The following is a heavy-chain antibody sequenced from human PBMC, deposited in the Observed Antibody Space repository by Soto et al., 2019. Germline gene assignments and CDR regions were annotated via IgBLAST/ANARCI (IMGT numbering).Heavy chain of an antibody. V-gene: IGHV3-23*01. CDR3: AKGGYSYGYLGGMDV. CDR1: GFTFSSYA. CDR2: ISGSGGST. D-gene: IGHD5-18*01. J-gene: IGHJ6*02. Sequence: PGGSLRLSCAASGFTFSSYAMSWVRQAPGKGLEWVSAISGSGGSTYYADSVKGRFTISRDNSKNTLYLQMNSLRAEDTAVYYCAKGGYSYGYLGGMDVWGQGTTVTVSS.